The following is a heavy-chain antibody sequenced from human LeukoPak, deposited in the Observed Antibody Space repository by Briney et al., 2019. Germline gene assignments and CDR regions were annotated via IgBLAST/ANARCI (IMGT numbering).Heavy chain of an antibody. CDR3: ASPYSSSSGDAFDI. V-gene: IGHV3-11*04. D-gene: IGHD6-13*01. J-gene: IGHJ3*02. Sequence: NTGGSLRLSCAASGFTFSDYYMSWIRQAPGKGLEWVSYISSSGSTIYYADSVKGRFTISRDNAKNSLYLQMNSLRAEDTAVYYCASPYSSSSGDAFDIWGQGTMVTVSS. CDR2: ISSSGSTI. CDR1: GFTFSDYY.